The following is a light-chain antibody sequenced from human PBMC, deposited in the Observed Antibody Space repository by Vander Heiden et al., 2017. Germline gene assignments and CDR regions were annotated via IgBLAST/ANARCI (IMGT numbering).Light chain of an antibody. V-gene: IGKV3-20*01. CDR1: PSVSGKY. CDR2: GIT. J-gene: IGKJ1*01. Sequence: EVLWTQSPGTLPLSPGESVTLSCRARPSVSGKYIAGYQQKPGQAPSLLLFGITTRASGIPERFCGSGSGTDFTPTISRLVPEDFAMYYCRRYDQSKWTFGQGTRVEIK. CDR3: RRYDQSKWT.